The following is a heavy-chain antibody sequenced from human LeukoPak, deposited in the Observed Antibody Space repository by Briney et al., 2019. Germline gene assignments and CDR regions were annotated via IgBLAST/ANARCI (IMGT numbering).Heavy chain of an antibody. V-gene: IGHV3-23*01. CDR1: GFTFSSYA. CDR3: ARGKSGYAPFDY. D-gene: IGHD5-12*01. Sequence: QSGGSLRLSCAASGFTFSSYAMAWVRQAPGKGLEWVSAISGSGGSTYYADSVKGRFTISRDNSRNTLYLQMNNLRAEDTAVYYCARGKSGYAPFDYWGQGTLVTVSS. CDR2: ISGSGGST. J-gene: IGHJ4*02.